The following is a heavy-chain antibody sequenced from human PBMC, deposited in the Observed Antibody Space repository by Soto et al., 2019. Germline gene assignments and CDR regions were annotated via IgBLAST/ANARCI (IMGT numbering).Heavy chain of an antibody. CDR1: GFTFSSYE. CDR2: ISSSGSTI. Sequence: GGSLRLSCAASGFTFSSYEMNWVRQAPGKGLEWVSYISSSGSTIYYADSVKGRFTIPRDNAKNSLYLQMNSLRAEDTAVYYCASGYYGDYHYYYYGMDVWGQGTTVTVSS. J-gene: IGHJ6*02. V-gene: IGHV3-48*03. CDR3: ASGYYGDYHYYYYGMDV. D-gene: IGHD4-17*01.